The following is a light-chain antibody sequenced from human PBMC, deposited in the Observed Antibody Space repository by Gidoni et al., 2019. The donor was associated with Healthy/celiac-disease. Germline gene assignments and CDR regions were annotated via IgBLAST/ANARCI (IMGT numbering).Light chain of an antibody. CDR1: QSISSY. V-gene: IGKV1-39*01. J-gene: IGKJ4*01. Sequence: DIQMTQSPSSLSASVGDRVTITCRASQSISSYFNWSQQKPGKAPKLLIYAASSLQSGVPSRCSGSGSGTDFTLTISSLQPEDFATYYCQQSYSTLTFGGGTKVEIK. CDR3: QQSYSTLT. CDR2: AAS.